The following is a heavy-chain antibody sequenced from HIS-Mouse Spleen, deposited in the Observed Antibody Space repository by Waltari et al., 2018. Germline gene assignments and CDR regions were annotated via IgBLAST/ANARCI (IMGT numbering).Heavy chain of an antibody. CDR1: GFHFSSYG. CDR2: ISYDGSNK. Sequence: QVQLVESGGGVVQPGRSRRLPCAAAGFHFSSYGMHWVRQAPGKGLEWVAVISYDGSNKYYADSVKGRFTISRDNSKNTLYLQMNSLRAEDTAVYYCAKDKHHAFDYWGQGTLVTVSS. V-gene: IGHV3-30*18. J-gene: IGHJ4*02. CDR3: AKDKHHAFDY.